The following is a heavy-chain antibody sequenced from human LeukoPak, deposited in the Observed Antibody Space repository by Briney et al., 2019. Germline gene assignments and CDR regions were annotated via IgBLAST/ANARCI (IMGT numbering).Heavy chain of an antibody. J-gene: IGHJ3*02. CDR1: GFTFSSYS. V-gene: IGHV3-21*01. CDR2: ISSSSSYI. CDR3: ARDLGSAFPDAFDI. Sequence: PGGSLRLSCAASGFTFSSYSMNWVRQAPGKGLEWVSSISSSSSYIYYADSVKGRFTISRDNAKNSLYLQMNSLRAEDTAVYYCARDLGSAFPDAFDIWGQGTMVTVSS.